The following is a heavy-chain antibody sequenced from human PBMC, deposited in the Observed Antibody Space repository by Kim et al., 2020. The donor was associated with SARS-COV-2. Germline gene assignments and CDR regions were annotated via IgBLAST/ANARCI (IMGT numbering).Heavy chain of an antibody. Sequence: SETLSLTCTVSGGSISSYYWSWIRQPPGKGLEWIGYIYYSGNTNYNPSLKSRVTISVDTSKNQFSLKLSSVTAADTAVYYCARGPSTIPFDYWGQGTLATVSS. CDR2: IYYSGNT. D-gene: IGHD5-12*01. J-gene: IGHJ4*02. CDR1: GGSISSYY. V-gene: IGHV4-59*01. CDR3: ARGPSTIPFDY.